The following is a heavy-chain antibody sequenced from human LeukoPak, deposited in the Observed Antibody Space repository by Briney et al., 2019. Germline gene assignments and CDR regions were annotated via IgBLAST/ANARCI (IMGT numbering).Heavy chain of an antibody. CDR3: ARGAFRFDY. CDR2: IKKDGSEK. Sequence: PGGSLRLSCAAPGFTFTSYWMSWVRQAPGKGLEWVANIKKDGSEKYYVDSVKGRFIISRDNAKNSLYPQMNSLRAEDTAVYYCARGAFRFDYWGQGTLVTVSS. CDR1: GFTFTSYW. J-gene: IGHJ4*02. V-gene: IGHV3-7*01.